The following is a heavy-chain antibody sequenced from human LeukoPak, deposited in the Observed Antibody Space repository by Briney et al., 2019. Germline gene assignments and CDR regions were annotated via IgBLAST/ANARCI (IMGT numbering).Heavy chain of an antibody. CDR1: GFTFSSYG. V-gene: IGHV3-30*02. D-gene: IGHD2-15*01. CDR2: IRYDGSNK. J-gene: IGHJ4*02. CDR3: ARRPLYYCSGGSCNDY. Sequence: PGGSLRLSCAASGFTFSSYGMHWVRQAPGKGLEWVAFIRYDGSNKYYADSVKGRFTISRDNAKNSLYLQMNSLRAEDTAVYYCARRPLYYCSGGSCNDYWGQGTLVTVSS.